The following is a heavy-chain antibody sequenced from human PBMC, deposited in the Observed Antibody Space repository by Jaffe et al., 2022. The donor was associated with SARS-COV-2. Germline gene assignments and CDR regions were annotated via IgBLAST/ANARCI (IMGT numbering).Heavy chain of an antibody. CDR3: ARDPTVLLGALVPDYGMDV. D-gene: IGHD3-10*01. Sequence: EVQLVESGGGLVQPGGSLRLSCAASGFTFSSYWMSWVRQAPGKGLEWVANIKQDGSEKYYVDSVKGRFTISRDNAKNSLYLQMNSLRAEDTAVYYCARDPTVLLGALVPDYGMDVWGQGTTVTVSS. J-gene: IGHJ6*02. V-gene: IGHV3-7*01. CDR1: GFTFSSYW. CDR2: IKQDGSEK.